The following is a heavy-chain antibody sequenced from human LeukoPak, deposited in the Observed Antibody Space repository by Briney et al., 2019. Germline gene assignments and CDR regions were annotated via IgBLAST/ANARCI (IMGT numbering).Heavy chain of an antibody. CDR3: AKADGSYKTLIDY. J-gene: IGHJ4*02. Sequence: GGSLRLSCAASGFTFSSYAMSWVRQAPGKGLECVSGISGSGGSTYYADSVKGRLTISRDNSKNTLYLQMNSLRAEDTAVYYCAKADGSYKTLIDYWGQGTLVTVSS. CDR2: ISGSGGST. D-gene: IGHD3-10*01. V-gene: IGHV3-23*01. CDR1: GFTFSSYA.